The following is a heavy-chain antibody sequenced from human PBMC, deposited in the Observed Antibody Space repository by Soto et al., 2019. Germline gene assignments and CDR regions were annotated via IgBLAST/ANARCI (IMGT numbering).Heavy chain of an antibody. Sequence: SETLSLTCAVYGGSFSGYKWSWIRQPPGKGLEWIGEVNHSGNTKYNPSLKSRVTISGDMSKKQFSLKLSSVTAADTGIYYCARVLDPSIDPRLYCFDPWGQGTPVTVSS. J-gene: IGHJ5*02. CDR3: ARVLDPSIDPRLYCFDP. CDR2: VNHSGNT. CDR1: GGSFSGYK. V-gene: IGHV4-34*01. D-gene: IGHD6-6*01.